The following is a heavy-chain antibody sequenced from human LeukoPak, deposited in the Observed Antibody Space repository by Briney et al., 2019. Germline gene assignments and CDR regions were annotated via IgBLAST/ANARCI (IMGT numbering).Heavy chain of an antibody. Sequence: GGSLRLSCAASGFTFSSYEMNWVRQAPGKGLEWVSYISRSGSTIYYADSVKGRFTISRDNAKNSLYLQMNSLRAEDTAVYYCARPYDILTGELDYWGQGTLVTVSS. D-gene: IGHD3-9*01. CDR1: GFTFSSYE. V-gene: IGHV3-48*03. J-gene: IGHJ4*02. CDR2: ISRSGSTI. CDR3: ARPYDILTGELDY.